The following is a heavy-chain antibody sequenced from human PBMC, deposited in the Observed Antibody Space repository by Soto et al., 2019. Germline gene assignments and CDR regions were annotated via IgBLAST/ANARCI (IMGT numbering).Heavy chain of an antibody. CDR3: ARLITPRVLDS. CDR1: GFTFSNYW. CDR2: MKQDGSEK. V-gene: IGHV3-7*05. Sequence: EVQLVESGGGLVQPGGSLRLSCAASGFTFSNYWMSWVRQAPGKGLEWVANMKQDGSEKDYVGSVKGRFTISRDNAKNSLYLQRNSLTTGVTAVYYCARLITPRVLDSWGQGTLVTVSS. J-gene: IGHJ4*02. D-gene: IGHD1-20*01.